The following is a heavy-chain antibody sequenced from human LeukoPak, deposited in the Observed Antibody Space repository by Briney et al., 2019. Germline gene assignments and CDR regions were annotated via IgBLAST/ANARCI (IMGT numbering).Heavy chain of an antibody. V-gene: IGHV4-34*01. Sequence: SETLSLTCAVYGGSFSGYYWSWIRQPPGKGLEWIGEINHSGSTNYNPSLKSRVTISVDTSKNQFSLKLSPVTAADTAVYYCARGRSESDYGDYVGFGYWGQGTLLTVSS. J-gene: IGHJ4*02. D-gene: IGHD4-17*01. CDR3: ARGRSESDYGDYVGFGY. CDR1: GGSFSGYY. CDR2: INHSGST.